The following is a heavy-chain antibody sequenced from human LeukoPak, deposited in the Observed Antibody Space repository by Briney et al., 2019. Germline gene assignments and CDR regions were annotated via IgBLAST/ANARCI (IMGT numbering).Heavy chain of an antibody. CDR1: GGSISSGGYY. J-gene: IGHJ4*02. D-gene: IGHD6-13*01. Sequence: PSETLSLTCTVSGGSISSGGYYWSWIRQHPGKGLEWIGYIYYSGSTNYNPSLKSRVTISVDTSKNQFSLKLSSVTAADTAVYYCARGGIAALTGGFDYWGQGTLVTVSS. V-gene: IGHV4-61*08. CDR2: IYYSGST. CDR3: ARGGIAALTGGFDY.